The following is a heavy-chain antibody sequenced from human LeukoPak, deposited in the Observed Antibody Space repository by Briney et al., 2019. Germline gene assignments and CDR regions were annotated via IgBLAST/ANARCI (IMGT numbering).Heavy chain of an antibody. V-gene: IGHV3-21*01. D-gene: IGHD2-21*01. CDR1: GFTFSSYS. Sequence: GGSLRLSCAASGFTFSSYSMNWVRQAPGKGLEWVSSISSSSSYIYYADSVKGRFTISRDNSKNTLYLQMNSLRVEDTAVYYCARGSVVVALRVAFDIWGQGTMVTVSS. J-gene: IGHJ3*02. CDR2: ISSSSSYI. CDR3: ARGSVVVALRVAFDI.